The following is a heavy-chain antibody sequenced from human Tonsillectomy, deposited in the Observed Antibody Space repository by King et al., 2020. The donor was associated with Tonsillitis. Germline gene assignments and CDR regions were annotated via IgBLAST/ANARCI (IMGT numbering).Heavy chain of an antibody. CDR2: ISYDGSNK. Sequence: QLVQSGGGVVQPGRSLRLSCAASGFTFSSYDMHWVRQAPGKGLEWVAVISYDGSNKYYADAVKGRFTISRDNSKNTLYVQMNSLRGEDTAVYYCAKESYRYSSGWALDYWGQGTLVTVSS. V-gene: IGHV3-30*18. CDR3: AKESYRYSSGWALDY. D-gene: IGHD6-19*01. J-gene: IGHJ4*02. CDR1: GFTFSSYD.